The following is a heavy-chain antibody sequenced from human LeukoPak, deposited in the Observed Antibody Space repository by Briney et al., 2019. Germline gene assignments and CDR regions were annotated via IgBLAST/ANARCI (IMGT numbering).Heavy chain of an antibody. CDR3: ARGGGDSLYFQH. V-gene: IGHV3-21*01. CDR1: GFTFGSYS. D-gene: IGHD2-21*02. Sequence: GGSLRLSCAASGFTFGSYSMNWVRQAPGKGLEWVSSISSSSSYIYYADSVKGRFTISRDNAKNSLYPQMNSLRAEDTAVYYCARGGGDSLYFQHWGQGTLVTASS. J-gene: IGHJ1*01. CDR2: ISSSSSYI.